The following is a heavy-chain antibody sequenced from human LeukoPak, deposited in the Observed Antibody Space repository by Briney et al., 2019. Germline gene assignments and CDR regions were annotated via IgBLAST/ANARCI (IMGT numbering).Heavy chain of an antibody. D-gene: IGHD3-16*02. CDR1: GFTFSSYA. CDR3: AGGGRDHVWGSYRGDY. V-gene: IGHV3-23*01. J-gene: IGHJ4*02. Sequence: GGSLRLSCAASGFTFSSYAMTWVRQAPGKGLEWVSAISASGGTTYYAESVKGRLTISRDNFKNTVYLQMNSLRAEDTAVYYCAGGGRDHVWGSYRGDYWGQGTLVTVSS. CDR2: ISASGGTT.